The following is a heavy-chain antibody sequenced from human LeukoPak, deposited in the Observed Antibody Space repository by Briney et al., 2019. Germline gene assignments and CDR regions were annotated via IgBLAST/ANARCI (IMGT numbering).Heavy chain of an antibody. CDR1: GGSFSGYY. CDR2: INHDGST. V-gene: IGHV4-34*01. CDR3: ARGRYSTTHRNEETVSFDH. J-gene: IGHJ4*02. Sequence: SETLSLTCAVYGGSFSGYYWNWIRQPPGKGLEWIGKINHDGSTNYNPSLRSRVTISLDTSKNHFSLKLTSVTAADTAVFYCARGRYSTTHRNEETVSFDHWGQGTLVTVSS. D-gene: IGHD2/OR15-2a*01.